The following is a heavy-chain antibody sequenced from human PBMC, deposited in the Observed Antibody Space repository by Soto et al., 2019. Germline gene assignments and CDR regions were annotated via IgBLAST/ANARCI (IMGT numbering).Heavy chain of an antibody. D-gene: IGHD6-13*01. Sequence: SETPSLTCTVSGYSISSGYYWGWIRQPPGKGLEWIGSIYHSGSTYYNPSLKSRVTISVDTSKNQFSLKLSSVTAADTAVYYCARETLEQLVPHYFDYWGQGTLVTVSS. J-gene: IGHJ4*02. CDR2: IYHSGST. V-gene: IGHV4-38-2*02. CDR1: GYSISSGYY. CDR3: ARETLEQLVPHYFDY.